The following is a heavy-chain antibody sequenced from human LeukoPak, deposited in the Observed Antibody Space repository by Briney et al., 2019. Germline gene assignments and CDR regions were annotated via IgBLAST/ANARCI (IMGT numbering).Heavy chain of an antibody. D-gene: IGHD2-2*01. CDR2: INPNSGGT. V-gene: IGHV1-2*02. CDR3: ARDLYCSSTSCYNWFDP. J-gene: IGHJ5*02. CDR1: GYTFTGYY. Sequence: ASVNVSCTASGYTFTGYYMHSVRQAPGQGLEWMGWINPNSGGTNYAQKFQGRVTMTRDTSISTAYMELSRLRSDDTAVYYCARDLYCSSTSCYNWFDPWGQGTLVTVSS.